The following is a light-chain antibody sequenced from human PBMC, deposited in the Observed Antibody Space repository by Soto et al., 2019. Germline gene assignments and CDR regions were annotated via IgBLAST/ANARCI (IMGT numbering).Light chain of an antibody. V-gene: IGKV1D-12*01. Sequence: IQLTQSPASVSASVGDRVTITCRASQAISTWLAWYQQKPGKAPKLRIYAASTLQTGVASRCSGSGAGTYFPITSSSLQPEDFVTYYCQQANRFPRTFGQGTKVEIK. CDR1: QAISTW. CDR3: QQANRFPRT. J-gene: IGKJ1*01. CDR2: AAS.